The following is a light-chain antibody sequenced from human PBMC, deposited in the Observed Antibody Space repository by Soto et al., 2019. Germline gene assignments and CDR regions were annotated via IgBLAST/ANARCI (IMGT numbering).Light chain of an antibody. CDR1: SSDVGGYNY. CDR2: EVS. Sequence: QSALTQPAFVSGSPGQSITISCTGTSSDVGGYNYVSWYQHPPGKAPKLMISEVSNWPSGVSNRFSGSKSGNTASLTISGLQADDAAYYYCSSSTCTSTRVFGTGTKLTVL. V-gene: IGLV2-14*01. CDR3: SSSTCTSTRV. J-gene: IGLJ1*01.